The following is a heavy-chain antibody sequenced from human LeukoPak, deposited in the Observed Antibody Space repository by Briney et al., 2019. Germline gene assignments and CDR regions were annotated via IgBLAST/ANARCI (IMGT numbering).Heavy chain of an antibody. Sequence: SETLSLTCTVSGGSTSSYYWSWIRQPPGKGLDWIGYIYHSGSTNYNPSLKSRFTISLDTSKNQFSLKLSSVTAADTAVYYCARTYYYGSGRYFDYWGQGILVTVSS. J-gene: IGHJ4*02. CDR1: GGSTSSYY. CDR3: ARTYYYGSGRYFDY. D-gene: IGHD3-10*01. V-gene: IGHV4-59*01. CDR2: IYHSGST.